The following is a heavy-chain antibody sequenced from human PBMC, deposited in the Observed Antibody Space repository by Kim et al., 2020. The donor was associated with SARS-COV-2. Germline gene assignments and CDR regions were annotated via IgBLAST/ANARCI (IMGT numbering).Heavy chain of an antibody. D-gene: IGHD6-13*01. J-gene: IGHJ4*02. Sequence: SETLSLTCTVSGGPISSSSYYWGWIRQPPGKGLEWIGSIYYSGSTYYNPSLKSRVTISVDTSKNQFSLKLSSVTAADTAVYYCAREAIAAAGTDYWGQGTLVTVSS. V-gene: IGHV4-39*07. CDR2: IYYSGST. CDR1: GGPISSSSYY. CDR3: AREAIAAAGTDY.